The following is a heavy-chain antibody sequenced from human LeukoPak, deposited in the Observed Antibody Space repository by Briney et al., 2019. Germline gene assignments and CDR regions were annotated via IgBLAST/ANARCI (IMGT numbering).Heavy chain of an antibody. D-gene: IGHD5-24*01. CDR3: VQEWVATIVVPRHFDF. J-gene: IGHJ4*02. V-gene: IGHV3-64D*09. CDR1: GFTFSSHA. Sequence: GGSLRLSCSASGFTFSSHAMHCVRLTPGKGLEYVASISSDGGSTYYTDSVKGRFIISRENSKNLLYLQMTSLRPEDTALYQCVQEWVATIVVPRHFDFWGLGTLVTVSS. CDR2: ISSDGGST.